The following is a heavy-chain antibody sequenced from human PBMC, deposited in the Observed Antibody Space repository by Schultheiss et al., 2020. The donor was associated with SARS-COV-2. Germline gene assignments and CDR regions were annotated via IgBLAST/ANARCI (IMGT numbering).Heavy chain of an antibody. J-gene: IGHJ4*02. CDR2: ISSNGGST. CDR3: VQSFWRFAY. V-gene: IGHV3-64D*06. CDR1: GFTFSSYW. Sequence: GGSLRLSCAASGFTFSSYWMSWVRQAPGKGLEYVSAISSNGGSTYYADSVKGRFTISRDNSKNMLYLRMSSLRAEDTALYYCVQSFWRFAYWGQGTLVTASS.